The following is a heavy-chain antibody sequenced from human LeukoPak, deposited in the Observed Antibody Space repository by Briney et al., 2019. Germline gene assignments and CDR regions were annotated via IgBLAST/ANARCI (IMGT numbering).Heavy chain of an antibody. J-gene: IGHJ6*03. CDR1: GFTFSSYS. Sequence: PGGSLRLSCAASGFTFSSYSMNWVRQAPGKGLEWVSSISSSSSYIYYADSVKGRFTISRDNAKNSLYLQMNSLRAEDTAVYYCARDANDGSGEYYYYMDVWGKGTTVTISS. CDR3: ARDANDGSGEYYYYMDV. CDR2: ISSSSSYI. D-gene: IGHD3-10*01. V-gene: IGHV3-21*01.